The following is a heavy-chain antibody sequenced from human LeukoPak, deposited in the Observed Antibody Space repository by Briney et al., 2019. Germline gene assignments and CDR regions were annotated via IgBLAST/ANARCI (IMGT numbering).Heavy chain of an antibody. V-gene: IGHV5-51*01. CDR2: IYPGASDT. D-gene: IGHD1-26*01. Sequence: GASLQISFKGSGYSFTSYWIAWVRQMPGNGLEWMGIIYPGASDTRDSPSFQGQVTISADKSISTAYLQWSSLKASDTARYYCARHKGIVGATQGDYWGQGTLVTVSS. CDR3: ARHKGIVGATQGDY. CDR1: GYSFTSYW. J-gene: IGHJ4*02.